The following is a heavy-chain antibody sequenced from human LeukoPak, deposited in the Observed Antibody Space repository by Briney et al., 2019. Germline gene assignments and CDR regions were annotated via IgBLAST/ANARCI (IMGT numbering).Heavy chain of an antibody. Sequence: SETLSLTCTVSGDSFSSHYWTWIRQPPGKGLEWIGYISYRGSTNYNPSLKSRVTISIDTSKNQFSLKLSSVTAANTAVYYCARDLITVTKGFDIWGQGTMVSVSS. CDR1: GDSFSSHY. J-gene: IGHJ3*02. CDR3: ARDLITVTKGFDI. CDR2: ISYRGST. D-gene: IGHD4-17*01. V-gene: IGHV4-59*11.